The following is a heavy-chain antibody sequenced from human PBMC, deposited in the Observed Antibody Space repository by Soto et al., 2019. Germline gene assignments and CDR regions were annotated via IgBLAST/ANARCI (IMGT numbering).Heavy chain of an antibody. CDR2: IIPIFGTA. CDR1: GGTFSSYA. D-gene: IGHD1-1*01. J-gene: IGHJ6*02. CDR3: ARDRPYGQRTGTTYNRDYGMDV. V-gene: IGHV1-69*12. Sequence: QVQLVQSGAEVKKPGSSVKVSCKASGGTFSSYAISWVRQAPGQGLEWMGGIIPIFGTANYAQKFQGRVTITADESTSTAYRELSSLRSEDTAVYYCARDRPYGQRTGTTYNRDYGMDVWGQGTTVTVSS.